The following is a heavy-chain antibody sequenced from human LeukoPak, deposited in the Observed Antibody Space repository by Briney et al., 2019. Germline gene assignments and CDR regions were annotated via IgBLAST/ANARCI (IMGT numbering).Heavy chain of an antibody. Sequence: ASVKVSCKASGYTFTVYYMHWVRQAPGQGLEWMGWINPNSGGTNYAQKFQGRVTMTRDTSISTAYMELSRLRSDDTAVYYCARGSSSWSYYYYYYMDVWGKGTTVTISS. CDR2: INPNSGGT. J-gene: IGHJ6*03. V-gene: IGHV1-2*02. CDR1: GYTFTVYY. D-gene: IGHD6-13*01. CDR3: ARGSSSWSYYYYYYMDV.